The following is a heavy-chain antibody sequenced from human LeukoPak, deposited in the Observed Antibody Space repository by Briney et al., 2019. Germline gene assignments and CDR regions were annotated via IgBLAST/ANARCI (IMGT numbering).Heavy chain of an antibody. Sequence: GSLRLSCAASGLTFSSYEMNWVRQAPGKGLEWIGGIYYSGSTYYNPSLKSRVTISVDTSKNQFSLNLNSVTAADTAVYYCARPLNYYYYMDVWGKGTTVTVSS. CDR3: ARPLNYYYYMDV. CDR1: GLTFSSYE. CDR2: IYYSGST. V-gene: IGHV4-59*05. J-gene: IGHJ6*03.